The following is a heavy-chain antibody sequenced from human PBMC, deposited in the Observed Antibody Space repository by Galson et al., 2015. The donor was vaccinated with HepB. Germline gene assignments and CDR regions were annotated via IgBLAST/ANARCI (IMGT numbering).Heavy chain of an antibody. V-gene: IGHV1-18*01. J-gene: IGHJ6*02. D-gene: IGHD3-16*01. CDR2: ISAHNGDT. Sequence: SVKVSCKASGYTFSSFGISWVRQAPGQGLEWMGWISAHNGDTNYAQKLQGRVTMTTDTSTSTAYMELRSLRSDDTAVYYCARWGSPNFAYYYYHMDVWGQGTTVTVSS. CDR3: ARWGSPNFAYYYYHMDV. CDR1: GYTFSSFG.